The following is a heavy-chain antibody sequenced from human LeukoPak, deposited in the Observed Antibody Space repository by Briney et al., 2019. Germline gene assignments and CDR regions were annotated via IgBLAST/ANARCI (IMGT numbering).Heavy chain of an antibody. D-gene: IGHD2-8*01. CDR3: AKQSYARSLGE. CDR2: TNSGGSST. Sequence: GGSLRLSCATSGFPFSDFSMRWVRQAPGKGLEWISTTNSGGSSTDYAESVKGRFTISRDNYQNTLYLQMSSLRVEDTAIYYCAKQSYARSLGEGGPGTLVTVSS. V-gene: IGHV3-23*01. J-gene: IGHJ4*02. CDR1: GFPFSDFS.